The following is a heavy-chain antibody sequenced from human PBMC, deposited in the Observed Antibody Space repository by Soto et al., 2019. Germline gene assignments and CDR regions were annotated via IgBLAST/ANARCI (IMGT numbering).Heavy chain of an antibody. CDR3: ARDPWAADY. CDR2: IYSGGST. D-gene: IGHD3-16*01. V-gene: IGHV3-66*01. Sequence: EVQLVESGGGLVQPGGSLRLSCAASGFTVSTKYMSWVRQAPGKGLEWVSVIYSGGSTFYADSVRGRFTISRDNSKNTVNLQMNSLRAEDTFVYYCARDPWAADYSGEGTLVTVSS. CDR1: GFTVSTKY. J-gene: IGHJ4*02.